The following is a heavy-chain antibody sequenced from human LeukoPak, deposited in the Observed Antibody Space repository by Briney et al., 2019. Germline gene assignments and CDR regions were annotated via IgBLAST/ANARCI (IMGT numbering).Heavy chain of an antibody. Sequence: GGSLRLSCAASGFTFSSYAMSWFRQAPGKGLEWVSAISGSGGSTYYADSVKGRFTISRDNSKNTLYLQMNSLRAEDTAVYYCAKSGSYMQDYFDYWGQGTLVTVSS. V-gene: IGHV3-23*01. CDR1: GFTFSSYA. D-gene: IGHD1-26*01. J-gene: IGHJ4*02. CDR2: ISGSGGST. CDR3: AKSGSYMQDYFDY.